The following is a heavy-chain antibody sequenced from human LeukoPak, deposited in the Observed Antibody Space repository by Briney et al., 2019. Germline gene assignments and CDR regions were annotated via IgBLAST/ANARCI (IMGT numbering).Heavy chain of an antibody. CDR3: ARGRSPQGYCSSTSCHYFDY. CDR2: INHSGST. Sequence: PSETLSLTCAVYGGSFSGYYWSWIRQPPGKGLEWIGEINHSGSTNYNPSLKSRVTISVDTSKNQFSLKLSSVTAADTAVYYCARGRSPQGYCSSTSCHYFDYWGQETLVTVSS. CDR1: GGSFSGYY. J-gene: IGHJ4*02. V-gene: IGHV4-34*01. D-gene: IGHD2-2*01.